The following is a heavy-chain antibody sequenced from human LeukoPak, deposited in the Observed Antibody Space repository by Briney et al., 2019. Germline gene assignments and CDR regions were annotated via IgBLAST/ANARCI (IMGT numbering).Heavy chain of an antibody. D-gene: IGHD6-19*01. CDR1: GGSLSSYY. J-gene: IGHJ4*02. CDR2: INDSGST. Sequence: PSETLSLTCAVYGGSLSSYYWSWIRQPPGKGLEWIGEINDSGSTNCSPSLKSRVSISLDTSKNQFSLILRSVTAADTAIYYCARRMFDIGWVLDYWGQRALVTVSS. CDR3: ARRMFDIGWVLDY. V-gene: IGHV4-34*01.